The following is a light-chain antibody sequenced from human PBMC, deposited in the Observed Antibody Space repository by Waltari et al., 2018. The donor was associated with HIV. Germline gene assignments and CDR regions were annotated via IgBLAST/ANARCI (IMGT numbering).Light chain of an antibody. J-gene: IGLJ2*01. CDR2: DVS. Sequence: QSALTQPASVSGSPGQSITISCTGTSSDVGAYNYVSWYQLHPGKAPKLMIYDVSKRTAGVSYRFSGSKSVNAASLTISGLQAEDEAHYYCSSYTSSSTVVFGGGTKLTVL. CDR1: SSDVGAYNY. CDR3: SSYTSSSTVV. V-gene: IGLV2-14*03.